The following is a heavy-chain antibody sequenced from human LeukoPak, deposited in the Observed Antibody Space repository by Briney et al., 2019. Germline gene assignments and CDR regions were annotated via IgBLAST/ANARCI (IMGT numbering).Heavy chain of an antibody. D-gene: IGHD3-22*01. Sequence: SETLSLTCSVSGGSISSNYWTWIRQSPGRGLEYIGHVSYTGRTRYNPSLQRRLTISLDTSNNHFSLQLTSVSAAYTAVYYCARLLDYDNSGAPDIFDIWGQGTMVTVSS. V-gene: IGHV4-59*01. CDR2: VSYTGRT. CDR1: GGSISSNY. J-gene: IGHJ3*02. CDR3: ARLLDYDNSGAPDIFDI.